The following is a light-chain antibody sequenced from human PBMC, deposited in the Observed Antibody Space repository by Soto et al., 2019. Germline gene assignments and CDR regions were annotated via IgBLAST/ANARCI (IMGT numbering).Light chain of an antibody. V-gene: IGKV3-11*01. CDR2: DAS. J-gene: IGKJ5*01. CDR3: QQRSNWPPIT. Sequence: EIVLTQSPGTLSLSPGERVTLPCRASQSVSSYLAWYQQKPGQAPRLLIYDASNRATGIPARFSGSGSGTDFTLTISSLEPEDFAVYYCQQRSNWPPITFGQGTRLEIK. CDR1: QSVSSY.